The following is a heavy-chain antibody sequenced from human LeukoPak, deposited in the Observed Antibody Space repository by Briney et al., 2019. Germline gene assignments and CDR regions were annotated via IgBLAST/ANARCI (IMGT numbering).Heavy chain of an antibody. J-gene: IGHJ6*03. V-gene: IGHV4-39*07. CDR3: ARVDRGSSSWYLGYYYYYYMDV. CDR2: IYHSGST. D-gene: IGHD6-13*01. CDR1: GGSISSNNYY. Sequence: SETLSLTCTVSGGSISSNNYYWGWVRQPPGKGLEWIGSIYHSGSTYYNPSLKSRVTISVDTSKNQFSLKLSSVTAADTAVYYCARVDRGSSSWYLGYYYYYYMDVWGKGTTVTVSS.